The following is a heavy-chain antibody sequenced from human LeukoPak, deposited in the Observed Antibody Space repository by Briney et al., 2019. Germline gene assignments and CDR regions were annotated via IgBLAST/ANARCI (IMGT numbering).Heavy chain of an antibody. V-gene: IGHV3-64*01. Sequence: GGSLRLSCAASGFTFSSYAMHWVRQAPGKGLEYVSAISSNGGSTYYANSVKGRFTISRDNSKNTLYLQMGSLRAEDMAVYYCARAPDMVAPIDYWGQGTLVTVSS. CDR1: GFTFSSYA. CDR3: ARAPDMVAPIDY. J-gene: IGHJ4*02. D-gene: IGHD5-12*01. CDR2: ISSNGGST.